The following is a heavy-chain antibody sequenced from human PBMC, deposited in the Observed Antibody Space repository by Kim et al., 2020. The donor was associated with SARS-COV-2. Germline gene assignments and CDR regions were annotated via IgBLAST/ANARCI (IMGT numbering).Heavy chain of an antibody. V-gene: IGHV3-21*01. CDR2: YI. Sequence: YIYYADSVKGRFTISRDNAQNSLYLQMNSLRAEDTAVYYCARVGVGQNDYWGQGTLVTVSS. J-gene: IGHJ4*02. D-gene: IGHD3-3*01. CDR3: ARVGVGQNDY.